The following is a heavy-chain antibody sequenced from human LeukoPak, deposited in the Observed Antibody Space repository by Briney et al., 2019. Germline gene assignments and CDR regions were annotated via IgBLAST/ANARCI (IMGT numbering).Heavy chain of an antibody. CDR2: IYTSRST. Sequence: PSQTLSLTCTVSGGSISSGSYYWSWIRQPAGKGLEWIGRIYTSRSTNYNPSLKSRVTVSVDTSKNQFSLKLSSVTAADTAVYYCARGLGFDYWGQGTLVTVSS. V-gene: IGHV4-61*02. J-gene: IGHJ4*02. CDR1: GGSISSGSYY. CDR3: ARGLGFDY.